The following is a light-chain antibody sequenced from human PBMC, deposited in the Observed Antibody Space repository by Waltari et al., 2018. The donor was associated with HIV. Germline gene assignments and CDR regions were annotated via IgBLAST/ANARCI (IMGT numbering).Light chain of an antibody. Sequence: QSALTQPASVSGSPGQSITISCTGTSSNVGLDDLVSWYQQHPGEAPKLIIYEVTKRPSGVSNSFSGSKSGNTASLTISGLQAEDEADYYCCSCPRSGIRYVFGTGTKVTVL. CDR2: EVT. J-gene: IGLJ1*01. CDR1: SSNVGLDDL. V-gene: IGLV2-23*02. CDR3: CSCPRSGIRYV.